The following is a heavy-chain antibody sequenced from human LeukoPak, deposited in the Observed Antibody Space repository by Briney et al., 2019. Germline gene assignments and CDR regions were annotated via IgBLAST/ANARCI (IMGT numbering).Heavy chain of an antibody. CDR2: IYSGGST. CDR3: ARGGVYYDFWRGYVAPFDY. Sequence: PGGSLRLSCAASGFTVSSNYMSWVRQAPGKGLEWVSVIYSGGSTYYADSVKGRFTISRDNSKNTLYLQMNSLRAEDTAVYYCARGGVYYDFWRGYVAPFDYWGQGTLVTVSS. V-gene: IGHV3-53*01. J-gene: IGHJ4*02. CDR1: GFTVSSNY. D-gene: IGHD3-3*01.